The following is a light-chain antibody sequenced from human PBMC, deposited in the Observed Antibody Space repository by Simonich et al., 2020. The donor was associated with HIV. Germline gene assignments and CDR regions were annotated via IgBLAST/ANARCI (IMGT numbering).Light chain of an antibody. CDR1: QTISSN. Sequence: DIQMTQSPSSLSASVGDRVTITCRASQTISSNLNWYQQKPGKAPNLLIYAASSLQSEVPSRFSGSGSGTDFTLTISSLQPDDFATYYCQQSYSTLMYTFGQGTKLEIK. CDR3: QQSYSTLMYT. J-gene: IGKJ2*01. V-gene: IGKV1-39*01. CDR2: AAS.